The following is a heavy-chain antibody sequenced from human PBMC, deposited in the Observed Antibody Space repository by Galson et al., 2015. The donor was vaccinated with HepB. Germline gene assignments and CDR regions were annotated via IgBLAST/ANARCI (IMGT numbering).Heavy chain of an antibody. CDR3: AKDVEGYSKSDY. Sequence: SLRLSCAASGFTFDDYAMHWVRQAPGKGLEWVSGISWNSGSIGYADSVKGRFTISRDNAKNSLYLQMNSLRAEDTALYYCAKDVEGYSKSDYWGQGTLVTVSS. J-gene: IGHJ4*02. CDR1: GFTFDDYA. CDR2: ISWNSGSI. V-gene: IGHV3-9*01. D-gene: IGHD4-11*01.